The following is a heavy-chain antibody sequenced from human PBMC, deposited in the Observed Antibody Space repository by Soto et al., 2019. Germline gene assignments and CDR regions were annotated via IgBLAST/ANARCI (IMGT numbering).Heavy chain of an antibody. CDR1: GGSMSSFS. J-gene: IGHJ6*02. Sequence: SETLSLTXAVSGGSMSSFSWSWIRQPPGKGLEFIGSISHSGRSEYNPSLKDRIILSVDVSKNQFSLNLKSMKAADTAVYYCARVAMKNYYDMWSTSTSYALDVWGQGTTVTVSS. CDR3: ARVAMKNYYDMWSTSTSYALDV. D-gene: IGHD3-3*01. CDR2: ISHSGRS. V-gene: IGHV4-59*13.